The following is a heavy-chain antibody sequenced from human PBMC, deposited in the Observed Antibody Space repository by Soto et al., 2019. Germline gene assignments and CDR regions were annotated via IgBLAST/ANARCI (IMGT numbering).Heavy chain of an antibody. CDR2: IWYDGSNK. D-gene: IGHD3-10*01. Sequence: SLRLSCAASGFPFISYGMHWVRQAPGKGLEWVAVIWYDGSNKYYADSVKGRFTISRDNSKNTLYLQMNSLRAEDTAVYYCARHLYKPQRWLQRELNWFDPWGQGTLVTVS. V-gene: IGHV3-33*01. CDR3: ARHLYKPQRWLQRELNWFDP. J-gene: IGHJ5*02. CDR1: GFPFISYG.